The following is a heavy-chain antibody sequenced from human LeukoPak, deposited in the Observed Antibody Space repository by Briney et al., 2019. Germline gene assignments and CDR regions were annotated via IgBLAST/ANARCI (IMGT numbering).Heavy chain of an antibody. CDR2: IYTSGST. J-gene: IGHJ4*02. CDR1: GGSISSSSYY. V-gene: IGHV4-61*02. Sequence: PPETLSLTCTVSGGSISSSSYYWSWIRQPAGRGLEWIGRIYTSGSTNYNPSLKSRVTISVDTSKKQFSLKLSSVTAADTAVYYCAGNYYGSGSYYSEDRYWGQGTLVTVSS. D-gene: IGHD3-10*01. CDR3: AGNYYGSGSYYSEDRY.